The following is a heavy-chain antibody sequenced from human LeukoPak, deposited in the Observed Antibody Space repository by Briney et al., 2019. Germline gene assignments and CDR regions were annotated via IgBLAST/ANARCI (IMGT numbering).Heavy chain of an antibody. CDR2: ISWNSGSI. J-gene: IGHJ1*01. CDR1: GFTFDDYA. V-gene: IGHV3-9*01. D-gene: IGHD6-19*01. Sequence: GGSLRLSCAAPGFTFDDYAMHWVRQAPGKGLEWVSGISWNSGSIGYADSVKGRFTISRDNAKNSLYLQMNSLRAEDTALYYCAKDEDVNSSRRGLWLSRFGSNNLFQHWGQGTLVTVSS. CDR3: AKDEDVNSSRRGLWLSRFGSNNLFQH.